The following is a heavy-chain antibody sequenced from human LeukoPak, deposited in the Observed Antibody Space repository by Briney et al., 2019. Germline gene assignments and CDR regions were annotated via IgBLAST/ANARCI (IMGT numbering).Heavy chain of an antibody. CDR3: ANVLVVPAAHTGDY. CDR1: GFTFSSYA. CDR2: ISGSGGST. J-gene: IGHJ4*02. Sequence: GGSLRLSCAASGFTFSSYAMSWVRQAPGKGLEWVSAISGSGGSTYYADSVKGRFTISRDNSKNTLYLQMNSLRAEDTAVYYCANVLVVPAAHTGDYWGQGTLVTVSS. V-gene: IGHV3-23*01. D-gene: IGHD2-2*01.